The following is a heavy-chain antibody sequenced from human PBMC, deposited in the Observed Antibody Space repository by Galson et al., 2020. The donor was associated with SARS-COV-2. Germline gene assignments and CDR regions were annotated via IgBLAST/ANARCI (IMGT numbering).Heavy chain of an antibody. Sequence: TGGSLRLSCAASGFTFSTYGMHWVRQAPGKGLEWVAVISDDGSNQYYADSVKGRFTISRDSSKNTLFLQMNSLRIEDTAVYYCARPRWPDYYYYGMDVWGQGTTVTVSS. V-gene: IGHV3-30*03. CDR1: GFTFSTYG. CDR3: ARPRWPDYYYYGMDV. CDR2: ISDDGSNQ. D-gene: IGHD4-17*01. J-gene: IGHJ6*02.